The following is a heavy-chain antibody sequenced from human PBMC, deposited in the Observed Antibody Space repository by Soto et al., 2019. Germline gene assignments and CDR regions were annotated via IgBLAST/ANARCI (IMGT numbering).Heavy chain of an antibody. J-gene: IGHJ3*02. V-gene: IGHV3-33*01. CDR1: GFTFSSYG. Sequence: ESGGGVVQPGRSLRLSCAASGFTFSSYGMHWVRQAPGKGLEWVAVIWYDGSNKYYADSVKGRFTISRDNSKNTLYLQMNSLRAEDTAVYYCASVVVVVAAKFSAFDIWGQGTMVTVSS. D-gene: IGHD2-15*01. CDR3: ASVVVVVAAKFSAFDI. CDR2: IWYDGSNK.